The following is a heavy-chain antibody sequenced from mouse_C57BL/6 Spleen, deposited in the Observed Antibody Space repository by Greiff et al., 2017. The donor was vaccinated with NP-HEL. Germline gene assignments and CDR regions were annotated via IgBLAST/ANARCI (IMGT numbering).Heavy chain of an antibody. D-gene: IGHD1-1*01. CDR1: GFSLTSYG. CDR3: ARHGDYGSSEYWYFDV. J-gene: IGHJ1*03. Sequence: QVQLQQSGPGLVAPSQSLSITCTVSGFSLTSYGVHWVRQPPGKGLEWLVVIWSDGSTTYNSALNSRLSIRKDNSKSHVFLKMNSLQTDDTAMYYCARHGDYGSSEYWYFDVWGTGTTVTGSS. CDR2: IWSDGST. V-gene: IGHV2-6-1*01.